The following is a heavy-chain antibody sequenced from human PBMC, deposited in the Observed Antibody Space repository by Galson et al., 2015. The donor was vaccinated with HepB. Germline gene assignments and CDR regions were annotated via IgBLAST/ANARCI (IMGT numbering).Heavy chain of an antibody. CDR1: GFSFSTFG. D-gene: IGHD1-7*01. CDR2: IWYDGSRE. V-gene: IGHV3-33*01. CDR3: ARVPGTSRSFYYYMDV. Sequence: SLRLSCAASGFSFSTFGMHWVRQAPGKGLEWVAVIWYDGSREFYADSVKGRFAISRDNSKNTLFLQLNSLTAEDTAVYYCARVPGTSRSFYYYMDVWGKGTTVTVYS. J-gene: IGHJ6*03.